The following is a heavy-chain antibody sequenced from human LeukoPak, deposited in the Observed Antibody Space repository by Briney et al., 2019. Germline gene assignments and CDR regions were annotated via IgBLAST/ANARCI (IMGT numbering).Heavy chain of an antibody. D-gene: IGHD2-8*01. V-gene: IGHV1-18*01. Sequence: ASVKVSCKASGYIFTSYGISWVRQAPGQGLEWMGWISTNKGNTNYAQRLQGRVTMTTDTSTSTAYMELRSLRSVDTAIYYCVRDIQWRFDPWGQGTLVTVSS. J-gene: IGHJ5*02. CDR2: ISTNKGNT. CDR3: VRDIQWRFDP. CDR1: GYIFTSYG.